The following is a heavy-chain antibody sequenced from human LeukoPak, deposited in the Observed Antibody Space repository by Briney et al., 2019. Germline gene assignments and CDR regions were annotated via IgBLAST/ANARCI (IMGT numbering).Heavy chain of an antibody. CDR1: GGSIISYY. V-gene: IGHV4-59*01. J-gene: IGHJ6*03. CDR2: IYYSGST. Sequence: PSETLSLTCTVSGGSIISYYWSWIRQPPGKGLEWIGYIYYSGSTNYNPSLKSRVTVSVDTSKNQFSLKLSSVTAADTAVYYCARDSSGWSGGYYYYYMDVWGKGTTVTVSS. CDR3: ARDSSGWSGGYYYYYMDV. D-gene: IGHD6-19*01.